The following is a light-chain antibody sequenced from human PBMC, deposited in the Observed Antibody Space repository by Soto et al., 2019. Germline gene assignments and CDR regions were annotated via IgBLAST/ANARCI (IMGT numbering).Light chain of an antibody. CDR1: QTISNN. CDR2: GAS. J-gene: IGKJ4*01. V-gene: IGKV3D-15*01. Sequence: QSRGTLSLSPGERATLSCRPSQTISNNYLAWYQQKPGQAPRLLIYGASTRATGIPARFSGSGSGTEFTLTISSLQSEDFAVYYCQQYNNWPPLTFGGGTKVDI. CDR3: QQYNNWPPLT.